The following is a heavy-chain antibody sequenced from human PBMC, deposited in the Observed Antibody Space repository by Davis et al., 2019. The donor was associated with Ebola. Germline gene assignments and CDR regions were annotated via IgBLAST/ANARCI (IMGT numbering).Heavy chain of an antibody. J-gene: IGHJ4*02. CDR3: AKEADTYYYDSSGYYRLRGYFDY. Sequence: GGSLRLSCAASGFTFDDYAMHWVRQAPGKGLEWVAVISYDGSNKYYADSVKGRFTISRDNSKNTLYLQMNSLRAEDTAVYYCAKEADTYYYDSSGYYRLRGYFDYWGQGTLVTVSS. CDR2: ISYDGSNK. CDR1: GFTFDDYA. D-gene: IGHD3-22*01. V-gene: IGHV3-30*18.